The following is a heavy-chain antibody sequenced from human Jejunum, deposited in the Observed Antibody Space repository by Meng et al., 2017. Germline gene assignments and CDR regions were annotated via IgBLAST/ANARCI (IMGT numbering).Heavy chain of an antibody. CDR1: GFTFSSYV. V-gene: IGHV3-23*01. CDR3: ARRSITATNDWGAFDI. Sequence: GESLKISCAASGFTFSSYVMNWVRQAPGEGLEWVSTIRGDGQSIFYAESVKGRFAISRDNSKNTLYLQMNSLRDEDTAVYYCARRSITATNDWGAFDIWGQGTKVTVSS. CDR2: IRGDGQSI. J-gene: IGHJ3*02. D-gene: IGHD4-17*01.